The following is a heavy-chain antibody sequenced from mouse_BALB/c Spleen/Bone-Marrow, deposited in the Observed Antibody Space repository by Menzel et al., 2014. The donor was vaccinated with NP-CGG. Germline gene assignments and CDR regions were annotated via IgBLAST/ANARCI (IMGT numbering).Heavy chain of an antibody. J-gene: IGHJ2*01. Sequence: QVQLQQSGAELVKPGASVKLSCKASGYTFTSYYMYWVKQRPGQGLEWIGEINPSNGGTNFNEKFKSKATLTVDKSSSTAYMQLSSLTSEDSAVYYCTRAHYYGFYYFDYWRQGTTLTVSS. CDR2: INPSNGGT. CDR3: TRAHYYGFYYFDY. D-gene: IGHD1-2*01. V-gene: IGHV1S81*02. CDR1: GYTFTSYY.